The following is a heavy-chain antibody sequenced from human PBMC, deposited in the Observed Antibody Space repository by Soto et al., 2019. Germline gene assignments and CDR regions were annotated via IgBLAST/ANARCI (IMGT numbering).Heavy chain of an antibody. CDR1: GGSISSQY. CDR2: MYYSGSP. CDR3: ARGAATGRSDS. V-gene: IGHV4-59*11. J-gene: IGHJ4*02. D-gene: IGHD6-13*01. Sequence: PSETLSLTCTASGGSISSQYWSWIRQPPGQGLEWIAYMYYSGSPNYNPSLKSRATISVDTSKNQFSLNVSFVTAADTAVYYCARGAATGRSDSWGQGTLVTVSS.